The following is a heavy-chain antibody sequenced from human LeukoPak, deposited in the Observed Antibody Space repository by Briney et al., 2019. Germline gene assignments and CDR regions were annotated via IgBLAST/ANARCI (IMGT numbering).Heavy chain of an antibody. J-gene: IGHJ5*02. V-gene: IGHV4-59*01. D-gene: IGHD3-22*01. CDR1: GGSISSYY. CDR3: ARDMYYYDSSGYLNWFDP. CDR2: IYYSGST. Sequence: SETLSLTCTVSGGSISSYYWSWIRQPPGKGLGWIGYIYYSGSTNYNPSLKSRVTISVDTSKNQFSLKLSSVTAADTAVYYCARDMYYYDSSGYLNWFDPWGQGTLVTVSS.